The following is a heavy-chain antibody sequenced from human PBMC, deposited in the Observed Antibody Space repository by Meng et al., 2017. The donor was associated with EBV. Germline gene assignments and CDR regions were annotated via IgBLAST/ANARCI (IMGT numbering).Heavy chain of an antibody. CDR3: ASESGRGYTPDY. CDR2: FLPRLGAP. Sequence: QVHLMQAAAGVQKPGSTVKGSCKTSGGPFRYYAISWVRQAPGQGLEWLGGFLPRLGAPNYEQKFHGRVKITADESTSTHYMDLSSLRSEDTAIYYCASESGRGYTPDYWGQGTLVTVSS. CDR1: GGPFRYYA. J-gene: IGHJ4*02. V-gene: IGHV1-69*01. D-gene: IGHD3-10*01.